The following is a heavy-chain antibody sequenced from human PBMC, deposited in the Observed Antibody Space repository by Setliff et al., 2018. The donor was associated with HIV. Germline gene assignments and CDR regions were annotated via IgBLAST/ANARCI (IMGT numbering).Heavy chain of an antibody. J-gene: IGHJ4*02. CDR3: VRDDYGYNGKGFDY. CDR1: GYSTSSGYY. D-gene: IGHD4-17*01. Sequence: TSETLSLTCAVSGYSTSSGYYWGWIRQPPGKGLEWIGSIYHSGSTYYNPSLKSRVTISIDTSNNQISLRLSSVTAADTAMYYCVRDDYGYNGKGFDYWGPGTRVTV. V-gene: IGHV4-38-2*02. CDR2: IYHSGST.